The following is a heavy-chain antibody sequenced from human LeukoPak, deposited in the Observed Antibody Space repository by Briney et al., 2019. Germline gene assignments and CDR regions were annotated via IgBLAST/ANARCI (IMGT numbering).Heavy chain of an antibody. D-gene: IGHD3-22*01. Sequence: GGSLGLSCAASGFTFSTYWMAWVRQAPGQGLEWVANIHPEGRAKFYVDSVKGRFTISRDNAKNSLYLQMNSLRDEDTAVYYCASSHDSSGNDWGQGTRVTVSS. CDR2: IHPEGRAK. J-gene: IGHJ4*02. CDR3: ASSHDSSGND. CDR1: GFTFSTYW. V-gene: IGHV3-7*01.